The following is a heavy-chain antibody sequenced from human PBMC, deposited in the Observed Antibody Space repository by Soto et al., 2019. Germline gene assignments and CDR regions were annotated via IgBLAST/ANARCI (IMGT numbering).Heavy chain of an antibody. D-gene: IGHD4-17*01. CDR1: GGSISSSSYY. V-gene: IGHV4-39*01. CDR3: ARLVYYDYGDHGGAFDI. CDR2: IYYSGST. J-gene: IGHJ3*02. Sequence: QLQLQESGPGLVKPSETLSLTCTVSGGSISSSSYYWGWIRQPPGKGLEWIGSIYYSGSTYYNPSLKCRVIISVDTSKNQFSLKLSSVTAADTAVYYCARLVYYDYGDHGGAFDIWGQGTMVTVSS.